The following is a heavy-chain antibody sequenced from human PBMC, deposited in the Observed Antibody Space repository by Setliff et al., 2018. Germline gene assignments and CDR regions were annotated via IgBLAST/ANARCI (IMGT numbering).Heavy chain of an antibody. CDR3: VSAPHSSSSDPSDY. D-gene: IGHD6-13*01. Sequence: HPGGSLRLSCAASGFTFSSYSMNWVRQAPGKGLEWVSYISSSSSTIYYADSVKGRFTISRDNAKNSLYLQMNSLRAEDTAVYYCVSAPHSSSSDPSDYWGQGTLVTVSS. CDR1: GFTFSSYS. J-gene: IGHJ4*02. V-gene: IGHV3-48*04. CDR2: ISSSSSTI.